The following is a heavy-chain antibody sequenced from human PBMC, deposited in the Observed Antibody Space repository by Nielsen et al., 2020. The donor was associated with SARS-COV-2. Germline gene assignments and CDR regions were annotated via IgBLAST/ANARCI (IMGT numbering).Heavy chain of an antibody. CDR2: ISYDGSNK. CDR1: GFTFSSYA. Sequence: GGSLRLSCAASGFTFSSYAMHWVRQAPGKGLEWVAVISYDGSNKYYADSVKGRFTISRDNSKNTLYLQMNSLRAEDTAVYYCARDFGYCSGGSCYSGGAYYFDYWGQGTLVTVSS. J-gene: IGHJ4*02. CDR3: ARDFGYCSGGSCYSGGAYYFDY. D-gene: IGHD2-15*01. V-gene: IGHV3-30-3*01.